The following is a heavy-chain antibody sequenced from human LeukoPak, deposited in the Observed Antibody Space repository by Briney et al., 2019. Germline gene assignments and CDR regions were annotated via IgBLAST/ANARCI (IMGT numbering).Heavy chain of an antibody. Sequence: GGSLRLSCAASGCTFSSYGMSWVRQAPGKGLEWVAGISGSGGSTNYADSVKGRFTISRDNSKNTLYLQMNSLRAEDTAVYYCAKDATFGGVMAMYYFDYWGQGTLVTVSS. CDR2: ISGSGGST. CDR3: AKDATFGGVMAMYYFDY. J-gene: IGHJ4*02. V-gene: IGHV3-23*01. D-gene: IGHD3-16*01. CDR1: GCTFSSYG.